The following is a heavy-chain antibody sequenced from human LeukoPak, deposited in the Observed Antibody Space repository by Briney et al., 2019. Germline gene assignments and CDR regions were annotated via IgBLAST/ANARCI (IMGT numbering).Heavy chain of an antibody. J-gene: IGHJ4*02. CDR3: ARASYYYDSSGYQTYYFDY. Sequence: PGGSLRLSCAASGFTVSSNYMSWVRQAPGKGLEWVSVIYSGGSTSYADSVKGRFTISRDNSKNTLYLQMNNLRAEDTAVYYCARASYYYDSSGYQTYYFDYWGQGTLVTVSS. D-gene: IGHD3-22*01. CDR1: GFTVSSNY. V-gene: IGHV3-53*01. CDR2: IYSGGST.